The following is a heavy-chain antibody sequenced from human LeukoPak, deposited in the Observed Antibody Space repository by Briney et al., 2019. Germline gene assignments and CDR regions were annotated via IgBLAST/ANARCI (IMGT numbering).Heavy chain of an antibody. D-gene: IGHD3-22*01. CDR1: GFTFSDST. V-gene: IGHV3-73*01. Sequence: GGSLRLYCAASGFTFSDSTMHLVRHASGSGLEWVGPFRNKVHSYATAYAASVSGRSTISRDDSKNTAYLQMNSLETEDTAVYYCTRRNYYETSNYFDADYWGQGTLVTVSS. J-gene: IGHJ4*02. CDR2: FRNKVHSYAT. CDR3: TRRNYYETSNYFDADY.